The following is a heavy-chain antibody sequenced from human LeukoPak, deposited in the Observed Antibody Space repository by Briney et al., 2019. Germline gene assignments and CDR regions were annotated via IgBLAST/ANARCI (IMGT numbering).Heavy chain of an antibody. D-gene: IGHD4-17*01. V-gene: IGHV3-30*18. CDR1: GFTFSSYG. CDR3: AKDSGKYGDYVS. J-gene: IGHJ5*02. CDR2: ISYDGSNK. Sequence: GGSLRLSCAASGFTFSSYGMHWVRQASGKGLEWVAVISYDGSNKYYADSVKGRFTISRDNSKNTLYLQMNSLRAEDTAVYCCAKDSGKYGDYVSWGQGTLVTVSS.